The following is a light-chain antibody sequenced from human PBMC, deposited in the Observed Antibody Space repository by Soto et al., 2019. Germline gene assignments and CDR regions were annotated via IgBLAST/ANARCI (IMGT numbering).Light chain of an antibody. CDR1: QSLSSY. CDR3: QQRSNSPLT. J-gene: IGKJ4*01. V-gene: IGKV3-11*01. Sequence: EIVLTQSPATLSLSPGERATLSCRASQSLSSYLAWYQQKPGQAPRLLIYDASNRATGIPARFSGSGSGTDFTLTISRLEPEDFAVYYCQQRSNSPLTFGGGTKVEIK. CDR2: DAS.